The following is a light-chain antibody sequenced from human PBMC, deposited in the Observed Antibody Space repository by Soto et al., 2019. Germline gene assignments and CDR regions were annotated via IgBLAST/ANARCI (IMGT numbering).Light chain of an antibody. Sequence: DIQMTQSPSTLSGSVGDRVTITCRASQTISSWLAWYQQKPGKAPKLLIYKASTLETGVPSRFSGTGSGTEFTLTISSLQPEDFATYYCQQHAAYPRDFGQGTKVDIK. J-gene: IGKJ1*01. V-gene: IGKV1-5*03. CDR3: QQHAAYPRD. CDR2: KAS. CDR1: QTISSW.